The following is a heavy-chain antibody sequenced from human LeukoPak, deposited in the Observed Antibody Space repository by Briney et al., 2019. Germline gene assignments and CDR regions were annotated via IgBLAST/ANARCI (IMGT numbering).Heavy chain of an antibody. V-gene: IGHV1-3*01. D-gene: IGHD6-19*01. CDR3: ARDPDSIAVAGTADY. CDR1: RYPFTSYA. CDR2: IHVGNGNT. Sequence: ASVKVSCKASRYPFTSYAMHWVRQAPGQRLEWMGWIHVGNGNTEYSQKFQGRVTITRDTPATTTYMELSSLRAEDTAVYYCARDPDSIAVAGTADYWGQGTLVAVSS. J-gene: IGHJ4*02.